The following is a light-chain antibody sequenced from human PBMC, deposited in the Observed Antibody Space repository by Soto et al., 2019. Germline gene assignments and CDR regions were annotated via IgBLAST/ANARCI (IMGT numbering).Light chain of an antibody. CDR1: QSVSSSY. V-gene: IGKV3-20*01. J-gene: IGKJ4*01. Sequence: EIVLTQSPGTLSLSPGERATLSCRASQSVSSSYLAWYQQKPGQAPRLLIYGASSRATGIPDRFSGSGSGTDFTITISRLEPEDFAVYYCQQYCSSPLTFGGGTKVEIK. CDR3: QQYCSSPLT. CDR2: GAS.